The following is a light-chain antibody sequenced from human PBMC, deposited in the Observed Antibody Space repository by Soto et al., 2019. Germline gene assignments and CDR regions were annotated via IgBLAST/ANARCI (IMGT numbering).Light chain of an antibody. Sequence: QSVLTQSPSASASLGASVKLTCTLSSGHSNYAIAWHQQQPGKGPRYLMKVNSDGSHSKGDGIPDRFSGSSSGAERHLTISSLQSEDEADYYCQTWGTAIHDVVFGGGTKLTVL. CDR1: SGHSNYA. J-gene: IGLJ2*01. CDR2: VNSDGSH. CDR3: QTWGTAIHDVV. V-gene: IGLV4-69*01.